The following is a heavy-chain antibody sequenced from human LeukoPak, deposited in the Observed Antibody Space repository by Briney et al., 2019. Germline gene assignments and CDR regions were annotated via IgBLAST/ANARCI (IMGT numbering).Heavy chain of an antibody. V-gene: IGHV4-59*12. Sequence: SETLSLTCTVSGGSISNNYWSWFRQPPGKGLEWIGYIYYSGSTNYNPSLKSRVTISVDTSKNQFSLKLSSVTAADTAVYYCARGVLRFLEWLSTRFDPWGQGTLVTVSS. CDR1: GGSISNNY. J-gene: IGHJ5*02. CDR3: ARGVLRFLEWLSTRFDP. D-gene: IGHD3-3*01. CDR2: IYYSGST.